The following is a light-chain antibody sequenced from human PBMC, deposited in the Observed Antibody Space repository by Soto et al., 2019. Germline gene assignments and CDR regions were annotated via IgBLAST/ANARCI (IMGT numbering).Light chain of an antibody. V-gene: IGLV2-14*01. CDR3: SSYTSSSTLV. CDR2: EVS. Sequence: QSALTQPASVSGSPGQSITISCTGTSSDVGGYNYVSWYQQHPGKAPKLMIYEVSNRPSGVSNRFSGSKSGNTASLTISGLQAEXEADXXCSSYTSSSTLVFGGGTKLTVL. CDR1: SSDVGGYNY. J-gene: IGLJ3*02.